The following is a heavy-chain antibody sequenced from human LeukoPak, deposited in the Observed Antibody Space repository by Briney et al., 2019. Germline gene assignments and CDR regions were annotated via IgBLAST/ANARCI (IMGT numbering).Heavy chain of an antibody. V-gene: IGHV4-34*01. CDR1: GGSFSGYY. D-gene: IGHD5-24*01. J-gene: IGHJ4*02. CDR2: INHSGST. CDR3: ARDPIDGYYHLDY. Sequence: SETLSLTCAVYGGSFSGYYWSWIRQPPGKGLEWIGEINHSGSTNYNPSLKSRVTISVDTSKNQFSLKLSSVTAADTAVYYCARDPIDGYYHLDYWGQGTLVTVSS.